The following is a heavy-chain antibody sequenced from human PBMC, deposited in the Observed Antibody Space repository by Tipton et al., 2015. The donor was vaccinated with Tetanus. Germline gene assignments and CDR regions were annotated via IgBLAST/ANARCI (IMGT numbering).Heavy chain of an antibody. J-gene: IGHJ6*02. CDR3: ARATMVRGVLYMDV. Sequence: TLSLTCTVSGDSISSFHWSWIRQPPGKGLEWIGYIYYSGSTNYNPSLKSRVTISVDTSKNQFSLKLSSVTAADTAVYYCARATMVRGVLYMDVWGQGTTVTVSS. D-gene: IGHD3-10*01. CDR1: GDSISSFH. CDR2: IYYSGST. V-gene: IGHV4-59*08.